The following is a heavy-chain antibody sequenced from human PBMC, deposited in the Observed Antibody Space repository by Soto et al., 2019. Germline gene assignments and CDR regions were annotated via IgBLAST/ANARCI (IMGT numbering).Heavy chain of an antibody. Sequence: QVPLVQSGAEMKKPGSSVKVSCQSSGGTFNTYAMNWVRQAPGQGPEWMGDISPMFVAANYAPKFQGRVTITADESTGTSYMQLSSLTSEDTALYFCAREVQVHTPAFVYWGQGTLVTVSS. V-gene: IGHV1-69*19. J-gene: IGHJ4*02. CDR1: GGTFNTYA. CDR2: ISPMFVAA. CDR3: AREVQVHTPAFVY. D-gene: IGHD3-10*01.